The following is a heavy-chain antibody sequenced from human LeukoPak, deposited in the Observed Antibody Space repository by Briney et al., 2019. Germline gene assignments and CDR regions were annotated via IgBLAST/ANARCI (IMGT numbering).Heavy chain of an antibody. V-gene: IGHV3-7*01. CDR3: ARGSRQQLVKGVYFDY. J-gene: IGHJ4*02. CDR1: GFTFSSYW. CDR2: IKQDGSEK. D-gene: IGHD6-13*01. Sequence: GGSLRLSCAASGFTFSSYWMSWVRQAPGKGLEWVANIKQDGSEKYYVDSVKGRFTISRDNAKNSLYLQMNSLRAEDTAVYYCARGSRQQLVKGVYFDYWGQGTLVTVSS.